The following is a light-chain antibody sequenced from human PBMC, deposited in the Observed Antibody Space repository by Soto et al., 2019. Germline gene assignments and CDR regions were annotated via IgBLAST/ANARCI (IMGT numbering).Light chain of an antibody. CDR3: HQYGSSPWT. CDR2: GAS. V-gene: IGKV3-20*01. J-gene: IGKJ1*01. CDR1: QSVSTTY. Sequence: EIVLTQSPGTLSLSPGERATLSCRASQSVSTTYLAWYEQKPGQAPRLLIYGASTRATGTPDRFSGSGSGTDFTLTITRVEPEDFAVCYCHQYGSSPWTFGQGTRVEIK.